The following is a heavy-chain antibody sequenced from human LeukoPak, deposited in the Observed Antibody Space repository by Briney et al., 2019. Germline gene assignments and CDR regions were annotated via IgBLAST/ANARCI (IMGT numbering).Heavy chain of an antibody. CDR3: TRHLLNYGDYYYYMDV. CDR1: GGSISSYY. J-gene: IGHJ6*03. V-gene: IGHV4-38-2*02. Sequence: SETLSLTCTVSGGSISSYYWGWIRQPPGKGLECIGSIYHSGSTYYNPSLKSRVTISVDTSKNQFSLKLSSVTAADTAVYYCTRHLLNYGDYYYYMDVWGKGTTVTVSS. CDR2: IYHSGST. D-gene: IGHD4-17*01.